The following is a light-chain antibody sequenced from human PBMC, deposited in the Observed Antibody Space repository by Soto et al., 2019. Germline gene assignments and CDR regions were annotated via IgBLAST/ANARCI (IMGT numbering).Light chain of an antibody. J-gene: IGLJ1*01. Sequence: QSALTQPASVSGSPGQSITISCTGTSSDVGSYNLVSWYQQHPGKAPKLMIYEVSKRPSGVSNRFSGSKSGNTASLTISGLQAEDEADYYCCSYAGISTFYVFGTGTRSPS. CDR1: SSDVGSYNL. CDR2: EVS. CDR3: CSYAGISTFYV. V-gene: IGLV2-23*02.